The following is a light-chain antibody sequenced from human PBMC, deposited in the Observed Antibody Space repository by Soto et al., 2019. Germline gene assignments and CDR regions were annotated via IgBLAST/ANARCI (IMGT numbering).Light chain of an antibody. J-gene: IGKJ1*01. CDR1: QSVSSSY. V-gene: IGKV3-20*01. CDR3: QQYGSSPRT. Sequence: ESVFTQSPGALSLSPGERATLSCRASQSVSSSYLAWYQQKPGQAPRLLIYAASSRATGIPDRFSGSGSGTDFTLTISRLESEDFAVYYCQQYGSSPRTFGQGTK. CDR2: AAS.